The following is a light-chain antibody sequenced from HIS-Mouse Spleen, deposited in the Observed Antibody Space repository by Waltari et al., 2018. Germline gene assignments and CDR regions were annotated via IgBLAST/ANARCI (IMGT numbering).Light chain of an antibody. CDR2: DVS. J-gene: IGLJ3*02. CDR1: SSDVGGYNY. CDR3: SSYTSSSTWV. V-gene: IGLV2-14*01. Sequence: QSALTQPASVSGSPGQSITISCTGTSSDVGGYNYVSWYQQHPGQAPQLMSYDVSNRPSGVSNRFPRSKSGNTASLTSSGLQAEDEADYYCSSYTSSSTWVFGGGTKLTVL.